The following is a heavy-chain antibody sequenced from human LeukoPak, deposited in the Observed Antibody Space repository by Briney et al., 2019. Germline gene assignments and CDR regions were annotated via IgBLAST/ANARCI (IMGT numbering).Heavy chain of an antibody. J-gene: IGHJ1*01. CDR3: AKNPRYCSSTSCYIYFQH. CDR2: ISGSGGST. CDR1: GFTFSSYA. V-gene: IGHV3-23*01. Sequence: GGSLRLSCAASGFTFSSYAMSWVRQAPGKGQEWVSAISGSGGSTYYADSVKGRFTISRDNSKNTLYLQMNSLRSEDTAVYYCAKNPRYCSSTSCYIYFQHWGQGTLVTVSS. D-gene: IGHD2-2*02.